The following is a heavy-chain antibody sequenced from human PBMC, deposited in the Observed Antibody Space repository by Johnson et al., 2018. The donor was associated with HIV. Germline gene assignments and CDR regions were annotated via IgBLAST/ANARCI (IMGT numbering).Heavy chain of an antibody. CDR2: IKQDESEK. CDR1: GFTFSSYG. Sequence: VQLVESGGGVVQPGRSLRLSCAASGFTFSSYGMHWVRQAPGKGLEWVAIIKQDESEKYYVDSVKGRFTISRDNAKNSLYLQMNSLRVEDTAVYYCAREPDILTGYPNAFDIWGQGTMVTVSS. D-gene: IGHD3-9*01. CDR3: AREPDILTGYPNAFDI. V-gene: IGHV3-7*01. J-gene: IGHJ3*02.